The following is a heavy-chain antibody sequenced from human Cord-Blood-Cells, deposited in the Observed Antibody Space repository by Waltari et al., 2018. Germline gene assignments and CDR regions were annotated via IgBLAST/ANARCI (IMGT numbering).Heavy chain of an antibody. CDR1: GGTFSSYA. CDR2: IIPIFGTA. D-gene: IGHD3-22*01. Sequence: QVQLVPSGAEVKKPGSSVKVSCKDSGGTFSSYAISWVRQAPGPGLEWMGGIIPIFGTANYAQKFQGRVTITADESTSTAYMELSSLRSEDTAVYYCARLYYYDSSGYYNWFDPWGQGTLVTVSS. J-gene: IGHJ5*02. V-gene: IGHV1-69*01. CDR3: ARLYYYDSSGYYNWFDP.